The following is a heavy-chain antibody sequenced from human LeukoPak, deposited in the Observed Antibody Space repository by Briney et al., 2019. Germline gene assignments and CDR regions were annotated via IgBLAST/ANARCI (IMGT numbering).Heavy chain of an antibody. D-gene: IGHD1-7*01. CDR1: GFTVTSSY. CDR3: ARGSRELYYFDY. V-gene: IGHV3-53*05. CDR2: IYSGGST. J-gene: IGHJ4*02. Sequence: GGSLRLSCAASGFTVTSSYISWVRQAPGKGLEWVSIIYSGGSTYYSDSVKGRFTISRDISKNTLYLQMNSLRVEDTAVYYCARGSRELYYFDYWGQGTLSPSP.